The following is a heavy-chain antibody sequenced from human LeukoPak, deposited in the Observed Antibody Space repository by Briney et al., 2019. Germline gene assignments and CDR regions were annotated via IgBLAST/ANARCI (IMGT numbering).Heavy chain of an antibody. CDR3: AKGKSDNGDYNRYYYYGMDV. CDR1: GFTFSSYW. V-gene: IGHV3-74*01. D-gene: IGHD4-17*01. J-gene: IGHJ6*02. Sequence: GGSLRLSCTASGFTFSSYWMHWVRQAPGKGLVWVSRIHSDGSSAYYADSVKGRFTISRDNAKKTLYLQMNSLRAEDTAVYYCAKGKSDNGDYNRYYYYGMDVWGQGTTVTVSS. CDR2: IHSDGSSA.